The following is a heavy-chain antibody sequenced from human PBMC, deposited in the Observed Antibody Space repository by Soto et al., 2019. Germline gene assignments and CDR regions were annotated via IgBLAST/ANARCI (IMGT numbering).Heavy chain of an antibody. V-gene: IGHV5-10-1*01. D-gene: IGHD1-7*01. CDR1: GYTFTNYY. CDR3: AIPLARTTPFDY. J-gene: IGHJ4*02. Sequence: GESLKISCEASGYTFTNYYIAWVRQVPGKGLEWMGRIDPSDSYIKYSPSFEGHVTMSVDKSISTAFLQWSRLEASDTAMYFCAIPLARTTPFDYWGQGSLVTVSS. CDR2: IDPSDSYI.